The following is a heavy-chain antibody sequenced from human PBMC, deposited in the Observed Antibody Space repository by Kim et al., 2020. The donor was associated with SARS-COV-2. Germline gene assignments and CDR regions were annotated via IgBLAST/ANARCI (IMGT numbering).Heavy chain of an antibody. J-gene: IGHJ6*02. CDR3: ARVKGPSSGWVYYYYYGMDV. CDR1: GGTFSSYA. CDR2: IIPIFGTA. D-gene: IGHD6-19*01. Sequence: SVKVSCKASGGTFSSYAISWVRQAPGQGLEWMGGIIPIFGTANYAQKFQGRVTITADESTSTAYMELSSLRSEDTAVYYCARVKGPSSGWVYYYYYGMDVWGQGTTVTVSS. V-gene: IGHV1-69*13.